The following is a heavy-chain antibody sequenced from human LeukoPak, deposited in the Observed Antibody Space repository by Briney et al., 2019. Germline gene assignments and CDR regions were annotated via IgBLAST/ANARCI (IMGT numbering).Heavy chain of an antibody. J-gene: IGHJ6*03. CDR2: ISRSGENV. CDR1: GFTLSSYS. Sequence: PGGSLRLSCVVSGFTLSSYSMNWVRQPPGKGLECVAHISRSGENVQYADSVKGRFTISRDITKNSLYLQMNSLRAEDTAVYYCARHFYYYYMDVWGKGTTVTVSS. CDR3: ARHFYYYYMDV. V-gene: IGHV3-48*04.